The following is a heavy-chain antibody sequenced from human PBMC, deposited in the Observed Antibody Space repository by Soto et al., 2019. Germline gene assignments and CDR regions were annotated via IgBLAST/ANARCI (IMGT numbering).Heavy chain of an antibody. CDR1: GCSISSGDYF. CDR3: TRDLAYCLSGSCNRMWGF. Sequence: PSETLSLTCTVSGCSISSGDYFWGCIRQRPGKGLEWIGFTYYSGNYYNPSLKSRFTISVDASNNQFSLKLSTLTAADTAVYYCTRDLAYCLSGSCNRMWGFWGQGTLVTVSS. V-gene: IGHV4-30-4*08. CDR2: TYYSGN. J-gene: IGHJ4*02. D-gene: IGHD2-15*01.